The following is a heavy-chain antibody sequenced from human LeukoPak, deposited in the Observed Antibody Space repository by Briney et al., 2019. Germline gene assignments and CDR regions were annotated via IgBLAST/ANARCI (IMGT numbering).Heavy chain of an antibody. Sequence: GGSLRLSCAASGFTFSSYAMSWVRQAPGKGLEWVSAISGSGGSTYYADSVKGRFTISRDNSKNTLYLQMNSLRAEDTAVYYCAKGRFGPYYYYGMDVWGQGTTVTVSS. CDR3: AKGRFGPYYYYGMDV. J-gene: IGHJ6*02. D-gene: IGHD3-10*01. CDR1: GFTFSSYA. CDR2: ISGSGGST. V-gene: IGHV3-23*01.